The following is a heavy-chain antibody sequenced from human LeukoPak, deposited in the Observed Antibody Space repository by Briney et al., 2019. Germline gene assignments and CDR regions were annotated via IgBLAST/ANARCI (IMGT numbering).Heavy chain of an antibody. J-gene: IGHJ4*02. D-gene: IGHD3-9*01. Sequence: PSETLSLTCAVYGGSFSGYYWSWIRQPPGKGLEWIGVINHSGSTNYNPSLKSRVTISVDTSKNQFSLKLSSVTAADTAVYYCARGYYDILTGYYDDYWGQGTLVTVSS. V-gene: IGHV4-34*01. CDR1: GGSFSGYY. CDR2: INHSGST. CDR3: ARGYYDILTGYYDDY.